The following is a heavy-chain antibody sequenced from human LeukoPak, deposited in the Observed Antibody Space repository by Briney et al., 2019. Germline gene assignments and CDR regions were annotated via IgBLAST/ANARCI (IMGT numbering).Heavy chain of an antibody. CDR2: IYHSGST. J-gene: IGHJ6*04. CDR3: ARDRSGGLWFGELGSDYYGMDV. V-gene: IGHV4-38-2*02. Sequence: SETLSLTCAVSGYSISSGYYWGWIRQPPGKGLEWIGSIYHSGSTYYNPSLKSRVTISVDTSKNQFSLKLSSVTAADTAVYYCARDRSGGLWFGELGSDYYGMDVWGKGTTVTVSS. D-gene: IGHD3-10*01. CDR1: GYSISSGYY.